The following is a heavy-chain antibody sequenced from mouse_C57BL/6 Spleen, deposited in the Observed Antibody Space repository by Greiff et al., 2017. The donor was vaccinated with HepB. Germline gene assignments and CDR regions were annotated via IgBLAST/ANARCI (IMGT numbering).Heavy chain of an antibody. Sequence: QVQLQQSGPGLVAPSQSLSITCTVSGFSLTSYAISWVRQPPGKGLEWLGVIWTGGGTNYNSALKSRLSISKDNSKSQVFLKMNSLQTDDTARYYCARSNYGSSPAWFAYWGQGTLVTVSA. J-gene: IGHJ3*01. CDR3: ARSNYGSSPAWFAY. D-gene: IGHD1-1*01. CDR1: GFSLTSYA. CDR2: IWTGGGT. V-gene: IGHV2-9-1*01.